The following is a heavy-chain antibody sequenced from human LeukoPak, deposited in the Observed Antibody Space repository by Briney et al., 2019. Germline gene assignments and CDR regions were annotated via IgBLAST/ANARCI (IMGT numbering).Heavy chain of an antibody. CDR3: ARAAYGRSFDL. J-gene: IGHJ3*01. CDR1: EFTFSSYW. V-gene: IGHV3-74*01. D-gene: IGHD3-10*01. Sequence: PGGSLRLSCAASEFTFSSYWMHWVCQAPGKGLVWVSRINSDGSSTGYADSVKGRFTISRDNAKNTLYLQMNSLRAEDTAVYYCARAAYGRSFDLSGQGTIASLSS. CDR2: INSDGSST.